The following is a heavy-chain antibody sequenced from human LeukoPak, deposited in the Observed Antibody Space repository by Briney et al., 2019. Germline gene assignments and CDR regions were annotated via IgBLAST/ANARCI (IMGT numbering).Heavy chain of an antibody. D-gene: IGHD3-3*01. V-gene: IGHV4-34*01. Sequence: SETLSLTCAVDGGSFGGYYWTWIRQPPGKGLEWIGEINHSGSTNYNPSLKSRVIIAIDTSKNQFSLELRSVTAADTALYYCARFLSGYVYYHQYYMDVWGRGTTVTVSS. J-gene: IGHJ6*03. CDR3: ARFLSGYVYYHQYYMDV. CDR2: INHSGST. CDR1: GGSFGGYY.